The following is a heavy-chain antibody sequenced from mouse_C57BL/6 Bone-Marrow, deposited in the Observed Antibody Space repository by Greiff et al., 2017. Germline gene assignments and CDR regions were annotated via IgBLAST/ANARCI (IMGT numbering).Heavy chain of an antibody. Sequence: EVQLQQSGPVLVKPGASVKMSCKASGYTFTDYYMNWVKQSHGKSLEWIGVINPYNGGTSYNQKFKGKATLTVDKSSSTAYMELNSLTSEDSAVYYCARSYYGYIWYFDVWGTGTTVTVSS. CDR2: INPYNGGT. D-gene: IGHD2-9*01. CDR1: GYTFTDYY. J-gene: IGHJ1*03. V-gene: IGHV1-19*01. CDR3: ARSYYGYIWYFDV.